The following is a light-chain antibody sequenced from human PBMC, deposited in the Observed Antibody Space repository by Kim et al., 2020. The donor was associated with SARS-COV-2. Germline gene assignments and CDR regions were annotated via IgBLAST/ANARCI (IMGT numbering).Light chain of an antibody. Sequence: VSPGQTASITCSGDKLGDKYACWYQQKPGQSPVLVSYQDTERPSGIPERFSGSNSGNTATLTISGTQAMDDAEYYCQAWDSSTVVFGGGTQLTVL. CDR2: QDT. V-gene: IGLV3-1*01. CDR3: QAWDSSTVV. CDR1: KLGDKY. J-gene: IGLJ2*01.